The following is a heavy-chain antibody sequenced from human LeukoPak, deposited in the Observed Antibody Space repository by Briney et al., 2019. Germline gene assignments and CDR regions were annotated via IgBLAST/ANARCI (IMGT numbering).Heavy chain of an antibody. CDR1: GFTFSSCA. CDR3: ARSPGILGTNYFDY. V-gene: IGHV3-30*04. Sequence: GRSLRLSCAPSGFTFSSCAMHWVRQAPGKGLEWVAVISYDGSNKNYADSVKGRFTISGDNSKNTLYLQMNSLRAEDTSVYYCARSPGILGTNYFDYWGQGTLVTVSS. CDR2: ISYDGSNK. D-gene: IGHD1-26*01. J-gene: IGHJ4*02.